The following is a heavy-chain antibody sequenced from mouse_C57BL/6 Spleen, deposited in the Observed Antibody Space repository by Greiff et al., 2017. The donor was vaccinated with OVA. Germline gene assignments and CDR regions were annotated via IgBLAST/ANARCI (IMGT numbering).Heavy chain of an antibody. V-gene: IGHV10-1*01. D-gene: IGHD2-1*01. J-gene: IGHJ4*01. Sequence: EVQVVESGGGLVQPKGSLKLSCAASGFSFNTYAMNWVRQAPGKGLEWVARIRSKSNNYATYYADSVKDRFTISRDDSESMLYLQMNNLKTEDTAMYYCVRGGNYPYAMDYWGQGTSVTVSS. CDR3: VRGGNYPYAMDY. CDR1: GFSFNTYA. CDR2: IRSKSNNYAT.